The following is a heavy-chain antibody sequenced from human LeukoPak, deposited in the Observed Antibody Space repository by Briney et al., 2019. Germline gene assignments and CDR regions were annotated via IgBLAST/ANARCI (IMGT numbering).Heavy chain of an antibody. V-gene: IGHV3-48*03. Sequence: GSLRLSFVAAGFPFSSYEVKWGRRAPGKGLVWVSCISTSGDSMYYSDSVKGRFTISRDNVKDSLFLQMNSLRAEDTAVYYCARGSGFVLDYWGQGTLVTVSS. CDR2: ISTSGDSM. D-gene: IGHD1-26*01. CDR1: GFPFSSYE. CDR3: ARGSGFVLDY. J-gene: IGHJ4*02.